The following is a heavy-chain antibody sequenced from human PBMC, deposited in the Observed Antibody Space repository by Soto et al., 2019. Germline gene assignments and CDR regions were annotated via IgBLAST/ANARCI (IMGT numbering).Heavy chain of an antibody. CDR1: GCTFSSYA. CDR2: IIPIFGTA. D-gene: IGHD3-22*01. CDR3: ATHPSYYDSSGYYYGC. Sequence: SVKVSCKAPGCTFSSYAISWVRQAPGQGLEWMGGIIPIFGTANYAQKFQGRVTITADESTSTAYMELSSLRSEDTAVYYCATHPSYYDSSGYYYGCWGQRTLVIVS. V-gene: IGHV1-69*13. J-gene: IGHJ4*02.